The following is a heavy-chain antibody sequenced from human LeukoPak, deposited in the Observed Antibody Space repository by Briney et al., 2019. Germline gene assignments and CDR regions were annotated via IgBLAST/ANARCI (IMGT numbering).Heavy chain of an antibody. CDR2: MSGSGGNT. CDR1: GFSFSSYA. J-gene: IGHJ5*02. D-gene: IGHD2-15*01. CDR3: ARESRYCSGGSCLNWFDP. V-gene: IGHV3-23*01. Sequence: GGSLRLSCAASGFSFSSYAMSWVRQAPGKGLEWVSAMSGSGGNTYYADSVKGRFTMSRDNSKNTLYLQMNSLRAEDTAVYYCARESRYCSGGSCLNWFDPWGQGTLVTVSS.